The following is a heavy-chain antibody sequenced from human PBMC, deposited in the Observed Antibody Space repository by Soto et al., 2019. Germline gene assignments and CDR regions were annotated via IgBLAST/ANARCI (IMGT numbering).Heavy chain of an antibody. Sequence: QVQLQESGPGLVKPSETLSLTCNVSGGSIRSNYWSWIRQPAGKALEWIGRIYTSGTTNYNPSLKSRATMLIATSKNQFSLILSSVTAADTGVYYCAREGASGFGMDVWGQGTTVTVSS. CDR1: GGSIRSNY. CDR3: AREGASGFGMDV. D-gene: IGHD1-26*01. V-gene: IGHV4-4*07. CDR2: IYTSGTT. J-gene: IGHJ6*02.